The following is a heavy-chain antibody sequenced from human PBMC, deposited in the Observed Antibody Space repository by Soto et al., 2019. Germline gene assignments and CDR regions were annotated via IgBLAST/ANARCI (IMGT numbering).Heavy chain of an antibody. CDR2: ISYDGSNK. D-gene: IGHD3-22*01. CDR3: AKSRYYYDSSGYYYNWFDP. CDR1: GFTFSSYG. Sequence: PGGALRLSCAASGFTFSSYGMHWVRQAPGKGLEWVAVISYDGSNKYYADSVKGRFTISRDNSKNTLYLQMNSLRAEDTAVYYCAKSRYYYDSSGYYYNWFDPWGQGTLVTVSS. J-gene: IGHJ5*02. V-gene: IGHV3-30*18.